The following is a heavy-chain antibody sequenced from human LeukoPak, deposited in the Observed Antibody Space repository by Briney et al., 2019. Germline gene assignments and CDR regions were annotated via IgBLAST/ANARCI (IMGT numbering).Heavy chain of an antibody. D-gene: IGHD3-16*02. CDR2: ISSSGSTI. V-gene: IGHV3-11*01. CDR3: ARDYQSNYFDF. J-gene: IGHJ4*02. CDR1: GFTFSDYY. Sequence: GGSLRLSRAASGFTFSDYYMSWIRQAPGKGLEWVSYISSSGSTIYFADSVKGRFTISRDNAKNSLYLQMNSLRAEDTAVYYCARDYQSNYFDFWGQGTLVTVSS.